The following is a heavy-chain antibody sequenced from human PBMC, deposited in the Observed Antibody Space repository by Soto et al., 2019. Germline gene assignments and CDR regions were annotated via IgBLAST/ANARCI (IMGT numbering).Heavy chain of an antibody. CDR2: INHSGST. D-gene: IGHD3-9*01. V-gene: IGHV4-34*01. CDR1: GGSFSGYY. CDR3: ARGRGYFDWLYEERFDY. Sequence: PSETLSLTCAVYGGSFSGYYWSWIRQPPGKGLEWIGEINHSGSTNYNPSLKSRVTISVDTSKNQSSLKLSSVTAADTAVYYCARGRGYFDWLYEERFDYWGQGTLVTVSS. J-gene: IGHJ4*02.